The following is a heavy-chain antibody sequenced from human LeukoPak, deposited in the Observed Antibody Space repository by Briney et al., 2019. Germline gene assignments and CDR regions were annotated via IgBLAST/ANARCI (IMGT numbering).Heavy chain of an antibody. CDR2: ISTSGSTI. D-gene: IGHD6-13*01. V-gene: IGHV3-48*03. Sequence: GGSLRLSCAASGFTFSSYEMNWVRQAPGKGLEWVSYISTSGSTIYYADSVKGRFSISRDNAKNSLYLQMNSLRAEDTAVYYCASSRGSWPDYFDYWGQGTLVTVSS. CDR1: GFTFSSYE. J-gene: IGHJ4*02. CDR3: ASSRGSWPDYFDY.